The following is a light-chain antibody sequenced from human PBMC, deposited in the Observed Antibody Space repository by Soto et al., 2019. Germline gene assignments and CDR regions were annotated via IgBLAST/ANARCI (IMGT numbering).Light chain of an antibody. CDR2: AAS. CDR1: QSISSY. CDR3: QQSYSTPPYT. V-gene: IGKV1-39*01. Sequence: DIQMTQSLSSLSASVGDRVTITCRASQSISSYLNWYQQKPGKAPKLLIYAASSLQSGVPSRFSGSGSGTDFTLTISSLQPEDFATYYCQQSYSTPPYTFGQGTKLEIK. J-gene: IGKJ2*01.